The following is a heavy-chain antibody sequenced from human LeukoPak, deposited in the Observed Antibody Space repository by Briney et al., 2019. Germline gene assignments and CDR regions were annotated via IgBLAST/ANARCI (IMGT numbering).Heavy chain of an antibody. V-gene: IGHV3-23*01. CDR2: ISGSGGST. CDR1: GFTFSSYA. Sequence: PGGSLRLSCAASGFTFSSYAMSWVRQAPGKGLEWVSAISGSGGSTYYADSVKGRFTISRDNSKNTLYLQMNSLRAEDTAVYYCARDQYYYDSSGFLDAFDIWGQGTMVTVSS. J-gene: IGHJ3*02. D-gene: IGHD3-22*01. CDR3: ARDQYYYDSSGFLDAFDI.